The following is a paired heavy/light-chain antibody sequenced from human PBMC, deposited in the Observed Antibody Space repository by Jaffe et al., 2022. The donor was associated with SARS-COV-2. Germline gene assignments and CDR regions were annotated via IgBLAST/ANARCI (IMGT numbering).Light chain of an antibody. Sequence: DVQMTQSPSTLSASVGDRVTITCRASQSIAIWLAWYQQKPGKAPKVLIDKASRLQNEVPSRFSGSGSGTEFTLTISSLQPDDFATYYCQQYNIYPVTFGQGTKVELK. CDR2: KAS. CDR1: QSIAIW. V-gene: IGKV1-5*03. J-gene: IGKJ1*01. CDR3: QQYNIYPVT.
Heavy chain of an antibody. J-gene: IGHJ2*01. CDR1: GLSFSGYY. CDR3: ARDLDRDLFGALYRPFDL. D-gene: IGHD3-10*02. V-gene: IGHV4-59*01. CDR2: IYYSGST. Sequence: QVQLQESGPGLVKPSETLSLTCTVSGLSFSGYYWSWIRQSPGQGLEWIGSIYYSGSTNYNPSLKSRVTMSLDTSKNQFSLKLTSVTAVDTAMYYCARDLDRDLFGALYRPFDLWGRGSLVTVSS.